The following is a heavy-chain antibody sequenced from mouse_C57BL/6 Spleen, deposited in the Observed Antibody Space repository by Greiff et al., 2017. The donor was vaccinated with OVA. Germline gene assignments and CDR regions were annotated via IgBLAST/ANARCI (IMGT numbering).Heavy chain of an antibody. CDR1: GYSITSGYY. CDR3: ARERTYSPYYFDY. J-gene: IGHJ2*01. CDR2: ISYDGSN. Sequence: EVKLQESGPGLVNPSQSLSLTCSVTGYSITSGYYWNWIRQFPGNKLEWMGYISYDGSNNYNPSLKNRISITRDTSKNQFFLKLNSVTTEDTATYYCARERTYSPYYFDYWGQGTTLTVSS. D-gene: IGHD5-1*01. V-gene: IGHV3-6*01.